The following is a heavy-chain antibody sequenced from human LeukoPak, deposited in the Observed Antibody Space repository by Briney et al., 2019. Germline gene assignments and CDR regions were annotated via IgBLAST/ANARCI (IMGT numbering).Heavy chain of an antibody. CDR2: ISSRSSTI. V-gene: IGHV3-48*02. CDR3: ARGTYYGSGSTDY. Sequence: PGGSLRLSCAASGFTFSSYSMNWVRQAPGKGLEWVSYISSRSSTIYYADSVKGRFTISRDNAKNSLYLQMNSLGDEDTAVYYCARGTYYGSGSTDYWGRGTLVTVSS. J-gene: IGHJ4*02. D-gene: IGHD3-10*01. CDR1: GFTFSSYS.